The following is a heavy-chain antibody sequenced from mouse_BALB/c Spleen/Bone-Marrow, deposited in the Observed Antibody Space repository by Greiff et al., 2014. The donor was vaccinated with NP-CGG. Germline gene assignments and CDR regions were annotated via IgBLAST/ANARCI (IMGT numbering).Heavy chain of an antibody. Sequence: LVKTGASVKISCTASGYYFNGSYMHWVKQSHGKSLEWIGYISCYNGATRYNQKFKGKATLTVDTSSSTAHMQFNSLSSEDSAVYFGARGVTMISTDVMAYWGQGTLVTVSA. CDR2: ISCYNGAT. D-gene: IGHD2-4*01. CDR3: ARGVTMISTDVMAY. CDR1: GYYFNGSY. J-gene: IGHJ4*01. V-gene: IGHV1S34*01.